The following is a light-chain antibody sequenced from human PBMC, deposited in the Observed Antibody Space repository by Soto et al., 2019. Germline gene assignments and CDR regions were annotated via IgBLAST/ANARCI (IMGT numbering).Light chain of an antibody. V-gene: IGKV1-39*01. CDR2: TAS. J-gene: IGKJ1*01. CDR3: QQSYNTPQT. Sequence: DIQMTQSPSSLSASVGDRVTITCRASQSISSYLNWYQLKPGKAPKLLIYTASSLQSGAPSRFSGSGPGTDFSLTITSLQPEDFATYYCQQSYNTPQTSGQGTKVEIK. CDR1: QSISSY.